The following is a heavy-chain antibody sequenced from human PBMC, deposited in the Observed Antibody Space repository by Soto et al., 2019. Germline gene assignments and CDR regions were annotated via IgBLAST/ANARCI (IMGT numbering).Heavy chain of an antibody. CDR3: TRGGAPYFDY. J-gene: IGHJ4*02. V-gene: IGHV3-30*03. CDR1: GFTFSSDG. D-gene: IGHD1-26*01. CDR2: ISSDGGNE. Sequence: QVQLVESGGGVVQPGGSLRLSCVASGFTFSSDGMVWVRQAPGKGLEWVTTISSDGGNEHYADSVKGRFTVSIDNSKNTLFLQMDSLRDEDTAVYYCTRGGAPYFDYWGQGTLVTVSS.